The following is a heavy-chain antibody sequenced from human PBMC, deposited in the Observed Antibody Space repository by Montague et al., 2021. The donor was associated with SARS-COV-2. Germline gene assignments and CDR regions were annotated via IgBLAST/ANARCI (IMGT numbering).Heavy chain of an antibody. CDR2: ISTNGTFT. V-gene: IGHV3-48*03. J-gene: IGHJ2*01. D-gene: IGHD5-18*01. CDR1: GFDFSSYE. Sequence: SLRLSCAASGFDFSSYEINLFRQAPGKGLEWVSYISTNGTFTYYIDSVKGRFTISRDNAKKSLYLQMDSLRAEDTAVYFCAREAVGYSHGYPYWYFDLWGRGTLVTVSS. CDR3: AREAVGYSHGYPYWYFDL.